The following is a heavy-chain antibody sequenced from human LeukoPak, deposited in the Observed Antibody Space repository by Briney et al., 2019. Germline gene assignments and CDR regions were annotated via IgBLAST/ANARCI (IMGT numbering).Heavy chain of an antibody. CDR1: GFTFISYW. D-gene: IGHD3-10*01. V-gene: IGHV3-7*01. CDR2: IKQDGSEK. Sequence: GGSLRLSCAASGFTFISYWMRWVRQAPGKGLEWVANIKQDGSEKYYVDSVKGRFTISRDNAKNSLYLQMYSLRAEDTAVYYCASHSGSGSYYFDYWGQGTLVTVSS. CDR3: ASHSGSGSYYFDY. J-gene: IGHJ4*02.